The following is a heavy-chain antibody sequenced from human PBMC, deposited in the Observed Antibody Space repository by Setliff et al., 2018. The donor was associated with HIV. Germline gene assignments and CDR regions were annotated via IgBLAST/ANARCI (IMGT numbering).Heavy chain of an antibody. V-gene: IGHV4-38-2*01. J-gene: IGHJ4*02. CDR3: AKTIGRYFDIFDN. CDR1: SYSISSGYY. CDR2: ISSSGNT. D-gene: IGHD3-9*01. Sequence: PSETLSLTCAVSSYSISSGYYWGWIRQPPGKGLEWIGNISSSGNTYYNPSLKSRVTTSVDTPKNQFSLKLNSVTAADTAVYYCAKTIGRYFDIFDNWGKGTLVTVSS.